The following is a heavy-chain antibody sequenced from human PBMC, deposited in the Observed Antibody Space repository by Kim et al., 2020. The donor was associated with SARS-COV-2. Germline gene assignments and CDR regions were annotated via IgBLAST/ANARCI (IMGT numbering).Heavy chain of an antibody. CDR2: IYYSGST. D-gene: IGHD2-8*01. Sequence: SETLSLTCTVSGGSISSSSYYWGWIRQPPGKGLEWIGSIYYSGSTYYNPSLKSRVTISVDTSKNQFSLKLSSVTAADTAVYYCARGGGDIVLMVYARGNWYFDLWGRGTLVTVSS. V-gene: IGHV4-39*07. J-gene: IGHJ2*01. CDR3: ARGGGDIVLMVYARGNWYFDL. CDR1: GGSISSSSYY.